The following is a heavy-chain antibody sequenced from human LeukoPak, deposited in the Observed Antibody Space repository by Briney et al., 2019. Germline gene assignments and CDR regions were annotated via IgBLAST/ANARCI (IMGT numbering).Heavy chain of an antibody. CDR1: GFSFSDYY. CDR2: ISSSSSYT. Sequence: GGSLRLSCAVSGFSFSDYYMSWIRQAPGKGLEWVSYISSSSSYTNYADSVKGRFTTSRDNAKNSLYLQMNSLRAEDTAVYYCARDGKAAAVDAFDIWGQGTMVTVSS. V-gene: IGHV3-11*06. D-gene: IGHD6-13*01. J-gene: IGHJ3*02. CDR3: ARDGKAAAVDAFDI.